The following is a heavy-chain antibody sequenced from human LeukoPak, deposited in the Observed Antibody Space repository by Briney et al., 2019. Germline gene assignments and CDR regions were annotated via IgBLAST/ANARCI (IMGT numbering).Heavy chain of an antibody. Sequence: GGSLRLSCAASGFTFSSYGMHWVRQAPGKGLEWVAFIRYDGSNKYYADSVKGRFTISRDNAKNSLYLQMNSLRAEDTAVYYCARDFGTPFDYWGQGTLVTVSS. V-gene: IGHV3-30*02. CDR1: GFTFSSYG. CDR3: ARDFGTPFDY. J-gene: IGHJ4*02. CDR2: IRYDGSNK. D-gene: IGHD3-3*01.